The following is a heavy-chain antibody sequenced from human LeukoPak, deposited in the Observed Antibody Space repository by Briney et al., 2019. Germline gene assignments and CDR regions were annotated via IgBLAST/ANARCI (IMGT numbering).Heavy chain of an antibody. CDR2: IYQSGST. Sequence: PSETLSLTRTVPGYSISSGNYCGWIRQPPGKGLEWSGIIYQSGSTYYNPSLKSRVTISVDTSKNQFSLKLSSVTDADTAVYYCARDNAYYGSGRNNWFDPWGQGTLVTVSS. CDR1: GYSISSGNY. CDR3: ARDNAYYGSGRNNWFDP. V-gene: IGHV4-38-2*02. J-gene: IGHJ5*02. D-gene: IGHD3-10*01.